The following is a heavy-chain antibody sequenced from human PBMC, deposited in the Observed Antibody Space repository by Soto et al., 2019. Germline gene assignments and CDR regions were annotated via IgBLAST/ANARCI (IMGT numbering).Heavy chain of an antibody. V-gene: IGHV1-2*04. CDR1: GYTFTVYY. CDR3: ARGTSYYGMDV. J-gene: IGHJ6*02. D-gene: IGHD2-8*01. CDR2: INPNSGGT. Sequence: RASVKVSCKASGYTFTVYYMHGVLQSPGQGLEWMGWINPNSGGTNYAQKFQGWVTMTRDTSISTAYMELSRLRSDDTAVYYCARGTSYYGMDVWGQGTTVTVSS.